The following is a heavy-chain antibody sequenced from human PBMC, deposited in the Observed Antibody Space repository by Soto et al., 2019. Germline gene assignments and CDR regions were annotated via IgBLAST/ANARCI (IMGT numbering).Heavy chain of an antibody. CDR3: ARYSSSWPDYYYYYYMDV. V-gene: IGHV3-66*01. D-gene: IGHD6-13*01. CDR2: IYSGGST. J-gene: IGHJ6*03. CDR1: GFTVSSNY. Sequence: GGSLRLSCAASGFTVSSNYMSWVRQAPGKGLEWVSVIYSGGSTYYADSVKGRFTISRDNSKNTLYLQMNSLRAEDTAVYYCARYSSSWPDYYYYYYMDVWGKGTTVTVSS.